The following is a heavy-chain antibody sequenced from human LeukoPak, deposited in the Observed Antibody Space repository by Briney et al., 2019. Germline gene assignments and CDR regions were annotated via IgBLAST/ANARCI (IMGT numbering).Heavy chain of an antibody. V-gene: IGHV4-39*07. CDR3: ARGQARLSWFDP. CDR2: LYYSGKT. CDR1: GDSISSSSYY. Sequence: SETLSLTCTVSGDSISSSSYYWVWIRQPPGKGLEWIGSLYYSGKTYYNPSLKSRVTISVDTSKNQFSLKLSSVTAADTAVYYCARGQARLSWFDPWGQGTLVTVSS. D-gene: IGHD6-19*01. J-gene: IGHJ5*02.